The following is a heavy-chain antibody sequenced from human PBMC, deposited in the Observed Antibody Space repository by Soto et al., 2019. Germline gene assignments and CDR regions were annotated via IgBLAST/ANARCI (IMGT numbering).Heavy chain of an antibody. CDR2: INWNGDST. Sequence: GGSLRLSCAASGFTFNGHGMNWVRQAPGKGLEWVSHINWNGDSTGYADSVKGRFTISRDDAKNSLSLQMNSLSAEDTALYFCARDREWGLDYWGQGTLVTVSS. V-gene: IGHV3-20*04. D-gene: IGHD7-27*01. J-gene: IGHJ4*02. CDR1: GFTFNGHG. CDR3: ARDREWGLDY.